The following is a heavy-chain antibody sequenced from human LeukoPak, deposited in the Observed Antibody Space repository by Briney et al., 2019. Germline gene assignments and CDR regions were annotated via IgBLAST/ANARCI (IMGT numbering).Heavy chain of an antibody. V-gene: IGHV4-34*01. J-gene: IGHJ4*02. CDR2: INHSGST. CDR3: ARGQARRFDY. CDR1: GGSFSGYY. D-gene: IGHD6-6*01. Sequence: SETLSLTCAVYGGSFSGYYWSWIRQPPGKGLEWIGEINHSGSTNYNPSLKSRVTISVDTSKNQFSLKLSSVTAADTAVYYCARGQARRFDYWGQGTLVTVPS.